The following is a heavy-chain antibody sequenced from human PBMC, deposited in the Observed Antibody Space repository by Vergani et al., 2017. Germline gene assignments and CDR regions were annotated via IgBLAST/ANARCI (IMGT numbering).Heavy chain of an antibody. Sequence: QVQLVQSGAEVKKPGSSVKVSCKASGGTFSSYAISWVRQAPGQGLEWMGGIIPIFGTANYAQKFQGRVTITADESTGTAYMELSSLRSEDTAVYYCAREPRRGWNPHQTYYYYYMDVWSKGTTVTVSS. J-gene: IGHJ6*03. CDR3: AREPRRGWNPHQTYYYYYMDV. D-gene: IGHD1-1*01. V-gene: IGHV1-69*12. CDR2: IIPIFGTA. CDR1: GGTFSSYA.